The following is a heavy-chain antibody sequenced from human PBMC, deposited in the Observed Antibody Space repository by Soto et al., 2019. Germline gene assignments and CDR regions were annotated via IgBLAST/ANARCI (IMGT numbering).Heavy chain of an antibody. CDR1: GFTFSSYS. CDR3: ARDGPIVVVPAAISN. J-gene: IGHJ4*02. D-gene: IGHD2-2*01. CDR2: ISSSSSYI. V-gene: IGHV3-21*01. Sequence: GGSLRLSCAASGFTFSSYSMNWVRQAPGKGLEWVSSISSSSSYIYYADSVKGRFTISRDNAKNSLYLQMNSLRAEDTAVYYCARDGPIVVVPAAISNWGQGTLVTVSS.